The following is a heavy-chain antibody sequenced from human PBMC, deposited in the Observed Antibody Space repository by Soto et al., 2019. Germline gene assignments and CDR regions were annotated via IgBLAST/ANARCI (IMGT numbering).Heavy chain of an antibody. J-gene: IGHJ2*01. CDR3: ARGGSLYWYFDL. Sequence: QVQLVQSGAEVKKPGASVKVSCKASGYTFTNYAMHWVRQAPGQRLEWMGWINAGNGNTKYSQKFQGRVTITRDTSASTAYRELSSLRSEDTAVYYCARGGSLYWYFDLWGRGALVTDSS. D-gene: IGHD1-26*01. CDR1: GYTFTNYA. V-gene: IGHV1-3*01. CDR2: INAGNGNT.